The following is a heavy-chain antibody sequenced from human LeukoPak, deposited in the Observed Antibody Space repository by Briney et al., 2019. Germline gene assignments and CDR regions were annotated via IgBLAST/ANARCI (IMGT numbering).Heavy chain of an antibody. J-gene: IGHJ4*02. CDR3: ARGGHGDYFDY. V-gene: IGHV3-33*01. D-gene: IGHD4-17*01. CDR1: GFTFSSYG. CDR2: IWYDGSNK. Sequence: GVSLRLSCAASGFTFSSYGMHWVRQAPGKGLEWVAVIWYDGSNKYYADSVKGRFTISRDNSKNTLYLQMNSLRAEDTAVYYCARGGHGDYFDYWGQGTLVTVSS.